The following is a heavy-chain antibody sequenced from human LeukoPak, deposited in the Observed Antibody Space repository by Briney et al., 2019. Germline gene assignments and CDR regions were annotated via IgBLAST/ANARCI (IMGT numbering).Heavy chain of an antibody. CDR1: GGSISSSNW. CDR3: ASRMGSGSYTFDY. J-gene: IGHJ4*02. D-gene: IGHD3-10*01. CDR2: IYHSGST. V-gene: IGHV4-4*02. Sequence: MSSGTLSLTCAVSGGSISSSNWWRWVRQPPGKGLEWIGEIYHSGSTNYNPSLKSRVTISVDKSKNQFSLKLSSVTAADTAVYYCASRMGSGSYTFDYWGQGTLVTVSS.